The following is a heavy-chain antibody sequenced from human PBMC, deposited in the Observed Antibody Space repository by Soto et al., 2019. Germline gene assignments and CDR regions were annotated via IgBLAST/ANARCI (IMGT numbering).Heavy chain of an antibody. D-gene: IGHD6-6*01. J-gene: IGHJ6*02. V-gene: IGHV4-61*01. CDR2: IYYSGST. CDR1: GGSVSSGSYY. CDR3: ARDRRIAARDYYYGMDV. Sequence: PSETLSLTCTVSGGSVSSGSYYWSWIRQPPGKGLEWIGYIYYSGSTNYNPSLKSRVTISVDTSKNQFSLKLSSVTAADTAVYYCARDRRIAARDYYYGMDVWGQGTTVTVSS.